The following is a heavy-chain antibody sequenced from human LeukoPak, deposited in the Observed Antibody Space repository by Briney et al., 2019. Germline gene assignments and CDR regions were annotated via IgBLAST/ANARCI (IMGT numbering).Heavy chain of an antibody. CDR2: IYYSGST. V-gene: IGHV4-59*01. D-gene: IGHD1-26*01. CDR1: GGSISSYY. J-gene: IGHJ4*02. CDR3: ARDSGSYRNFDY. Sequence: ASETLSLTCTVSGGSISSYYWSWIRQPPGKGLEWIGYIYYSGSTNYNPSLKSRVTISVDTSKNQFSLKLSSVTAADTAVNYCARDSGSYRNFDYWGQGTLVTVSS.